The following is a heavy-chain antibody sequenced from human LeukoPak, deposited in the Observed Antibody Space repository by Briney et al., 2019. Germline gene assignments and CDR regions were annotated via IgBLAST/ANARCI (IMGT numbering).Heavy chain of an antibody. J-gene: IGHJ3*02. CDR3: ARRDPYDAFDI. CDR2: INSDGSTI. CDR1: GFTFSSYW. V-gene: IGHV3-74*01. Sequence: PGGSLRLSCAASGFTFSSYWMHWVRQAPGKGLVWVSRINSDGSTIYYADSVKGRFTISRDNAKNSLYLQMDSLRAEDTAVYYCARRDPYDAFDIWGQGTMVTVSS.